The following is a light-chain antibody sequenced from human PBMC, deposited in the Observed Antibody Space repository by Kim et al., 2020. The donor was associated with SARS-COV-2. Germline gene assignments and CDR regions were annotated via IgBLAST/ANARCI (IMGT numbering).Light chain of an antibody. J-gene: IGKJ4*01. V-gene: IGKV3-20*01. Sequence: EIVLTQSPGTLSLSPGERATLSCRASQSLSSSYLAWYQHKPGQAPRLLIYGASSRATGIPDRFSGSGSGTDFTLTISRLEPEDFAVYYCQQYGSSPMLTFGGGTKVEI. CDR2: GAS. CDR3: QQYGSSPMLT. CDR1: QSLSSSY.